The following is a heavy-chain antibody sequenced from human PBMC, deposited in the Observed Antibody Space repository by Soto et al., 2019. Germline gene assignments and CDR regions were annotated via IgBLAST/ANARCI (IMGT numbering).Heavy chain of an antibody. CDR2: VFYTGTT. CDR1: GASVNSGGFY. CDR3: ARDYYDVLTGYSYFDY. J-gene: IGHJ4*02. D-gene: IGHD3-9*01. V-gene: IGHV4-61*08. Sequence: QVQLQESGPGLVKPSETLSLTCTVSGASVNSGGFYWSWIRQPPGKGLEWIGYVFYTGTTNYNPSLKSRVTISMDTSKNRFSLRQSSVTAADTALYYCARDYYDVLTGYSYFDYWGRGPLVTVSS.